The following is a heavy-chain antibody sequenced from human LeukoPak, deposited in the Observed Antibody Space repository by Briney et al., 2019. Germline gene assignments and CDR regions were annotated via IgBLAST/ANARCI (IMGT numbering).Heavy chain of an antibody. CDR3: ARERYGNYN. D-gene: IGHD4-11*01. V-gene: IGHV3-48*01. CDR1: GFTFSSYS. J-gene: IGHJ4*02. CDR2: ISSSSGTI. Sequence: PGGSLRLSCAASGFTFSSYSMNWVRQAPGKGLEWVSYISSSSGTIYYADSVKGRFTISRDNAKNSLYLQMNSLRAEDTAVYYCARERYGNYNWGQGTLVTVSS.